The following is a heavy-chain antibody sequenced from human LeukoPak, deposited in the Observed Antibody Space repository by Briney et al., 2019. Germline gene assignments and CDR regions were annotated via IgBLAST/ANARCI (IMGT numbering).Heavy chain of an antibody. CDR1: GFTFSTYW. Sequence: GGSLRLSCAASGFTFSTYWMRWVRQVPGKGLVWVPRISSDGSNTIYADSVKGRFTISRDNANNSLSLQMNSLRGDDAAVYYCARECELTGAFYMDGGGKGTTVTVSS. D-gene: IGHD1-26*01. J-gene: IGHJ6*03. V-gene: IGHV3-74*01. CDR2: ISSDGSNT. CDR3: ARECELTGAFYMDG.